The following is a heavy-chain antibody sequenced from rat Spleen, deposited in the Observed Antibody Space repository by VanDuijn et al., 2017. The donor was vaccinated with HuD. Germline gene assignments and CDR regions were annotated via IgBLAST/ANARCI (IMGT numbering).Heavy chain of an antibody. V-gene: IGHV5S23*01. CDR1: GFTFSNYD. J-gene: IGHJ2*01. CDR3: TRGYYFDY. CDR2: ISIGGSNT. Sequence: EVQLVESGGGLVQPGRSLKLSCAASGFTFSNYDMAWVRQAPAKGLEWVASISIGGSNTYYRDSVKGRFTISRDNANSTLYLQMDSLRSEDTATYYCTRGYYFDYWGQGVMVTVSS.